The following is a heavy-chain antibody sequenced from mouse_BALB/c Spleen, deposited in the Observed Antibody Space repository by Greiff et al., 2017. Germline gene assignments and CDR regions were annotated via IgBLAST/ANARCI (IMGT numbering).Heavy chain of an antibody. J-gene: IGHJ2*01. V-gene: IGHV1-82*01. CDR1: GYAFSSSW. CDR2: IYPGDGDT. CDR3: ARNYRYFDY. Sequence: QVQLQQSGPELVKPGASVKISCKASGYAFSSSWMNWVKQRPGQGLEWIGRIYPGDGDTNYNGKFKGKATLTADKSSNTAYMQLSSLTSEDSAVYFCARNYRYFDYWGQGTTLTVSS. D-gene: IGHD2-14*01.